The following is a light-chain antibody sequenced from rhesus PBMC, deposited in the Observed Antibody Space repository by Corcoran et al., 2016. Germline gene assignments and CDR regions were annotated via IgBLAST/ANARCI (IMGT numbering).Light chain of an antibody. V-gene: IGKV3-31*02. J-gene: IGKJ1*01. CDR3: QETSNLWT. Sequence: EIVMTQSPATLSLSPGETATISCRTSQRVSSKLAWYQQKPGQAPRLLIYGASSRATGIPDRCSGSGSGTDFTLTFSSLEPEDFAVYYCQETSNLWTFGQGTKVEIK. CDR2: GAS. CDR1: QRVSSK.